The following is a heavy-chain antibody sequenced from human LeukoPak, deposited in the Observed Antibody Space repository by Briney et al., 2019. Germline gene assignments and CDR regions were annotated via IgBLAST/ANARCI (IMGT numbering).Heavy chain of an antibody. CDR3: ARRGYDISGGAWYSDL. D-gene: IGHD3-9*01. J-gene: IGHJ2*01. CDR2: VDPIDSET. Sequence: GESLKISCKGSGYSFTHHWINWVRRMPGKGREWMGRVDPIDSETNSSPSFQGLVTFSVDKSISTAYLQWSGLKASDSAMYYCARRGYDISGGAWYSDLWGRGTLVTVSS. CDR1: GYSFTHHW. V-gene: IGHV5-10-1*01.